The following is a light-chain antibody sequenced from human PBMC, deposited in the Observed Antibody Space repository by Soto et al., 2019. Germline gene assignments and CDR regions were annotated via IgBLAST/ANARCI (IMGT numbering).Light chain of an antibody. J-gene: IGLJ1*01. CDR2: EVS. Sequence: QSVLTQPASVSGSPGQSITISCTGTSSDVGGYNYVSWYQQHPGKAPKLMIYEVSNRPSGVSNRFSGSKSGNTASLTISGLQAEDEADYYCSSYTRSSTPLVFGTGTKAPS. V-gene: IGLV2-14*01. CDR3: SSYTRSSTPLV. CDR1: SSDVGGYNY.